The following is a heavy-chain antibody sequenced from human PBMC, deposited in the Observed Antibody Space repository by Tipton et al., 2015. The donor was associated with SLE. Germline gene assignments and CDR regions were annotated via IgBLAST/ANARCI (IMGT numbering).Heavy chain of an antibody. CDR3: VRLKWELLRGENY. CDR1: CYSIRSGYF. V-gene: IGHV4-38-2*01. Sequence: TLSLTCAISCYSIRSGYFWGWIRQPPGKGLEWIGHVYTFGSTNYNPSLKSRVIISLDTSKNQFSLKLSSVTAADTAVYYCVRLKWELLRGENYWGQGTLVTVSS. D-gene: IGHD1-26*01. J-gene: IGHJ4*02. CDR2: VYTFGST.